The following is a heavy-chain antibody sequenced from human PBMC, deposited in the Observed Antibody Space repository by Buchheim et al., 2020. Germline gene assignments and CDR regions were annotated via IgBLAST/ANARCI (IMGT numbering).Heavy chain of an antibody. CDR1: GFTFSSYW. V-gene: IGHV3-7*01. J-gene: IGHJ4*02. CDR3: ARDLPTYCGGDCSPGSVDY. D-gene: IGHD2-21*01. Sequence: EVQLVESGGGLVQPGGSLRLSCAASGFTFSSYWMSWVRQAPGKGLEWVANIKQDGSEKYYVDSVKGRFTISRDNAKNSLYLRMNSLRAEDTAVYYCARDLPTYCGGDCSPGSVDYWGQGTL. CDR2: IKQDGSEK.